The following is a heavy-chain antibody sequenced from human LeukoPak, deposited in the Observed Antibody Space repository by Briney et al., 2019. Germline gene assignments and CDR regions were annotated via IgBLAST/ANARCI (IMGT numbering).Heavy chain of an antibody. CDR2: IYYSGTT. J-gene: IGHJ3*02. Sequence: SETLSLTCTVSGASISSSSYYWDWIRQPPGKGLEWIGSIYYSGTTYYNPSLKSRVTISVDTSKNQFSLKLSSVTAADTAVYYCARRYCSGGSCYSERGAFDIWGQGTMVTVSS. V-gene: IGHV4-39*07. D-gene: IGHD2-15*01. CDR3: ARRYCSGGSCYSERGAFDI. CDR1: GASISSSSYY.